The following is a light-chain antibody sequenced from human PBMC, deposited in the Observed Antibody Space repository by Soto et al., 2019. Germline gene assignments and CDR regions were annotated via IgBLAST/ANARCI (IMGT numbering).Light chain of an antibody. Sequence: DIMMTQSPLSLPVTPGEPASISCRSSQSLLHSTGYNYLDWYLQKPGQSPQLLIYLGSNRASGVPDRFSGSGSGTDSTLKISRLEAEDVGIYYCMQALQTPRTFGQGTKVEIK. CDR2: LGS. J-gene: IGKJ1*01. CDR1: QSLLHSTGYNY. V-gene: IGKV2-28*01. CDR3: MQALQTPRT.